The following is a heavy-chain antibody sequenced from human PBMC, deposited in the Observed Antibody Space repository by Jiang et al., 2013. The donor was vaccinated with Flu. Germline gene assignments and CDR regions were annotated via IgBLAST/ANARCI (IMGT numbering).Heavy chain of an antibody. V-gene: IGHV5-51*01. CDR2: IYPGDSDT. CDR1: GYSFTSYW. Sequence: VKKPGESLKISCKGSGYSFTSYWIGWVRQMPGKGLEWMGIIYPGDSDTRYSPSFQGQVTISADKSISTAYLQWSSLKASDTAMYYCARRRVKSYSSSWYSGDAFDIWGQGTMVTVSS. CDR3: ARRRVKSYSSSWYSGDAFDI. J-gene: IGHJ3*02. D-gene: IGHD6-13*01.